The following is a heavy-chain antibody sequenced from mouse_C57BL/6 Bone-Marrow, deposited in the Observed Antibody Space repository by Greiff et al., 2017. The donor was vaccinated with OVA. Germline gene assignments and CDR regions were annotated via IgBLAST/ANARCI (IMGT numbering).Heavy chain of an antibody. J-gene: IGHJ1*03. Sequence: QVHVKQSGAELVKPGASVKISCKASGYAFSSYWMNWVKQRPGKGLEWIGQIYPGDGDTNYNGKFKGKATLTADKSSSTAYMQLSSLTSEDSAVYFCARRDFITTVVAIYWYFDVWGTGTTVTVSS. CDR2: IYPGDGDT. D-gene: IGHD1-1*01. CDR3: ARRDFITTVVAIYWYFDV. CDR1: GYAFSSYW. V-gene: IGHV1-80*01.